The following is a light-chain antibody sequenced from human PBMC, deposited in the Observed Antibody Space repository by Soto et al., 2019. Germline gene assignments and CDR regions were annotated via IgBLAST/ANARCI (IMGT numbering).Light chain of an antibody. J-gene: IGKJ1*01. Sequence: EIAMTQSPATLSLSTGERATLSRGASQSVRTYLAWYQQKPGQAPRLLIHGASTRAPGIPARFSGSGSGTDFTLTISSLQSEDFAVYYCQQYDDWPQTFGQGTKVDI. CDR2: GAS. CDR1: QSVRTY. V-gene: IGKV3-15*01. CDR3: QQYDDWPQT.